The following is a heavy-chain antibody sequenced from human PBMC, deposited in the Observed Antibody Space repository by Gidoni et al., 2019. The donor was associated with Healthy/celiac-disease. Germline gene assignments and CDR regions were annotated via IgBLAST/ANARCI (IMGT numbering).Heavy chain of an antibody. CDR1: GFPFSSYA. J-gene: IGHJ6*02. Sequence: QVQLVESGGGVVQPGRSLRLSCAASGFPFSSYAMHWVRQAPGKGLEWVAVISYDGSNKYYADSVKGRFTISRENSKNTLYLQMNSLRAEDTAVYYCARNLPYYGSGTGMDVWGQGTTVTVSS. D-gene: IGHD3-10*01. CDR3: ARNLPYYGSGTGMDV. CDR2: ISYDGSNK. V-gene: IGHV3-30-3*01.